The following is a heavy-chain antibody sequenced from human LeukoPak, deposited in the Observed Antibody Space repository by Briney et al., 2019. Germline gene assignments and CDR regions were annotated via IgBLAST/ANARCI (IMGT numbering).Heavy chain of an antibody. J-gene: IGHJ5*02. CDR3: ARVLKLSNWFDP. V-gene: IGHV4-30-4*01. D-gene: IGHD5-24*01. CDR1: GGSISSGDYY. CDR2: IYYSGST. Sequence: SETLSLTCTVSGGSISSGDYYWSWIRQPPGKGLEWIGYIYYSGSTYYNPSLKSRVTISVDTSTNQFSLKLSSVTAADTAVYYCARVLKLSNWFDPWGQGTLVTVSS.